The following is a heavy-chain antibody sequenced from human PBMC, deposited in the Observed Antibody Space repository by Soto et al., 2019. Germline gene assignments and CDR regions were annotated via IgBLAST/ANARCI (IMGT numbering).Heavy chain of an antibody. V-gene: IGHV3-33*01. Sequence: HPGGSLRLSCAASGFTFSSYGMHWVRQAPGKGLEWVAVIWYDGSNKYYADSVKGRFTISRDNSKNTLYLQMNSLRAEDTAVYYCARDLGITMVRGVPDAFDIWGQGTMVTVSS. D-gene: IGHD3-10*01. CDR1: GFTFSSYG. CDR2: IWYDGSNK. J-gene: IGHJ3*02. CDR3: ARDLGITMVRGVPDAFDI.